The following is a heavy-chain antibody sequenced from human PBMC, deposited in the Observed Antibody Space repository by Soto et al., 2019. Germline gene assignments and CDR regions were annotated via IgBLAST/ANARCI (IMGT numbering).Heavy chain of an antibody. CDR3: AKDRRVATCSGDTCYGGYYGVDV. J-gene: IGHJ6*02. Sequence: SKTLSLTCTVSGGSIFTYYWHWIRQPPGKGLEWIGYIHFGGSTNHNPSLKSRVTISIDASKNQFSLRLSSVTAADTAVYYCAKDRRVATCSGDTCYGGYYGVDVWGQGTTVTVYS. CDR2: IHFGGST. CDR1: GGSIFTYY. D-gene: IGHD2-15*01. V-gene: IGHV4-59*01.